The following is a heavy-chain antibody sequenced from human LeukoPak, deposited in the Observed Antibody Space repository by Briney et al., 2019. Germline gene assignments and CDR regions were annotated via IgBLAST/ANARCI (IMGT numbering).Heavy chain of an antibody. CDR3: ARPSAATVFIDY. V-gene: IGHV4-39*01. CDR2: IYYTGTT. J-gene: IGHJ4*02. D-gene: IGHD2-15*01. Sequence: SETLSLTCTVSDASISGYYWAWIRQPPGKGLEWIGTIYYTGTTYYNPSLKSRVTMSVDKSKNQFSLKLNSLTAADTAVYYCARPSAATVFIDYWGQGTLVTVSS. CDR1: DASISGYY.